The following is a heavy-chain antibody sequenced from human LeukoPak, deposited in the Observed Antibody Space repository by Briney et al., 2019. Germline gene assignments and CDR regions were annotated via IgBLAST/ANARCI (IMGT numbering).Heavy chain of an antibody. D-gene: IGHD4-17*01. CDR2: INPSGGST. Sequence: GASAKVSCKASGYTFTSYYMHWVRQAPGQGLEWMGIINPSGGSTSYAQKFQGRVTMTRDTSTSTVYMELSSLRSEDTAVYYCARDQTTGDYFDYWGQGTLVTVSS. CDR3: ARDQTTGDYFDY. V-gene: IGHV1-46*01. CDR1: GYTFTSYY. J-gene: IGHJ4*02.